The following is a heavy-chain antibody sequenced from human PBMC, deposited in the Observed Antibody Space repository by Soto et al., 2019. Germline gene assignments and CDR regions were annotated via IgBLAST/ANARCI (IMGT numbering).Heavy chain of an antibody. V-gene: IGHV3-30*04. CDR3: ARDCFDV. CDR2: ISYDGRNK. J-gene: IGHJ3*01. Sequence: EWVPVISYDGRNKYYADSVKGRFTISRDNSKYSLYLQMNRLRCEDTAVYYCARDCFDV.